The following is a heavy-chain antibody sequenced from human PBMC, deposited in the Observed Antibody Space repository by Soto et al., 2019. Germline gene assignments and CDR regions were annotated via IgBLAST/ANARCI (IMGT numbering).Heavy chain of an antibody. D-gene: IGHD2-2*01. CDR3: ARDIVVLPAAIPYGMDV. V-gene: IGHV1-2*04. CDR1: GYTFTGYY. J-gene: IGHJ6*02. CDR2: INPNSGGT. Sequence: GASVKVSCKASGYTFTGYYMHWVRQAPGQGLEWMGWINPNSGGTNYAQKFQGWVTMTRDTSISTAYMELSRLRSDDTAVYYCARDIVVLPAAIPYGMDVWGQGTTVTVSS.